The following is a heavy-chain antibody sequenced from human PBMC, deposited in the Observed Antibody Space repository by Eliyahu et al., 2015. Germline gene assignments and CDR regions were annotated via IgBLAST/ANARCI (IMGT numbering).Heavy chain of an antibody. CDR2: XSYDGSNK. D-gene: IGHD1-1*01. CDR3: ATWRGSPSYYFDY. V-gene: IGHV3-30*03. CDR1: GFTXRNYX. J-gene: IGHJ4*02. Sequence: QVQLVESGGGVIQPGRSXRLSCAASGFTXRNYXMHWVRQXPGKGLEWVAIXSYDGSNKDYADSVKGRFTISRDNSQKMLYLQLNSLRAEDTAVYYCATWRGSPSYYFDYWGQGTLVTVSS.